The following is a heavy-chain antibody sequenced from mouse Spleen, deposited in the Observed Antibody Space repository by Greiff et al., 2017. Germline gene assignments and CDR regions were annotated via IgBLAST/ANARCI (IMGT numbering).Heavy chain of an antibody. J-gene: IGHJ1*01. CDR1: GYTFTSHW. CDR2: VYPGGGDT. Sequence: QVQLQQPGAEPVKPGASVKMSCKASGYTFTSHWITWVKQRPGQGLEWIGDVYPGGGDTNYNEKFKSKATLTVDTSSSTAYMQLSRLTSEDSAVYYCARRAHHGNSHWYFDVWGAGTTVTVSS. CDR3: ARRAHHGNSHWYFDV. V-gene: IGHV1-55*01. D-gene: IGHD2-1*01.